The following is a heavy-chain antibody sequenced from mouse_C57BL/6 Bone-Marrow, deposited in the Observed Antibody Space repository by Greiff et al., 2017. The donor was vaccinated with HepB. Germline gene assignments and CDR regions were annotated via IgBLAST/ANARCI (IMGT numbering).Heavy chain of an antibody. CDR3: ARGGRAFAY. D-gene: IGHD3-3*01. Sequence: QVQLKESGPGLVAPSQSLSITCTVSGFSLTSYGVDWVRQSPGKGLEWLGVIWGVGSTNYNSALKSRLSISTDNSKSQVFLKMNSLPTDDTAMYYCARGGRAFAYWGQGTLVTVSA. CDR2: IWGVGST. J-gene: IGHJ3*01. CDR1: GFSLTSYG. V-gene: IGHV2-6*01.